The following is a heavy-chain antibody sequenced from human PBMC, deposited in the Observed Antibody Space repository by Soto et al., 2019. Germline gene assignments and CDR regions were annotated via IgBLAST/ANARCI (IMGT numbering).Heavy chain of an antibody. CDR1: GFTFSNAW. CDR3: TTYLRFLEWLSLFDY. Sequence: EVQLVESGEGLVKPRGSLRLSCAASGFTFSNAWMSWVRQAPGKGLEWVGRIKSKTDGGTTDYAAPVKGRFTISRDDSKNTLYLQMNSLKTEDTAVYYCTTYLRFLEWLSLFDYWGQGTLVTVSS. V-gene: IGHV3-15*01. J-gene: IGHJ4*02. D-gene: IGHD3-3*01. CDR2: IKSKTDGGTT.